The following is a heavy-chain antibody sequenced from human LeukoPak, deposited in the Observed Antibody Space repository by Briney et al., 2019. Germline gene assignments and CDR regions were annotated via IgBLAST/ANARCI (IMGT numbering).Heavy chain of an antibody. CDR1: GFTFSSYS. J-gene: IGHJ4*02. Sequence: PGGSLRLSCAASGFTFSSYSMNWVRQAPGKGLEWVSSISSSSSYIYYADSVKGRFTISRDNAKNSLYLQMNSLRAEDTAVYYCARPGGGRFLDQTGFDYWGQGTLVTVSS. CDR2: ISSSSSYI. CDR3: ARPGGGRFLDQTGFDY. D-gene: IGHD3/OR15-3a*01. V-gene: IGHV3-21*01.